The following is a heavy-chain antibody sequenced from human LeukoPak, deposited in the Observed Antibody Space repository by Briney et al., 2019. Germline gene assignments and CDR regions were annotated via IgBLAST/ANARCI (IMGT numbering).Heavy chain of an antibody. Sequence: PGRSLRLSCAASGFTFSSYGTHWVRQAPGKGLEWVAVISYDGSNKYYADSVKGRFTISRDNSKNTLYLQMNSLRAEDTAVYYCAKDFLWFGESYYFDYWGQGTLVTVSS. V-gene: IGHV3-30*18. CDR2: ISYDGSNK. J-gene: IGHJ4*02. CDR1: GFTFSSYG. CDR3: AKDFLWFGESYYFDY. D-gene: IGHD3-10*01.